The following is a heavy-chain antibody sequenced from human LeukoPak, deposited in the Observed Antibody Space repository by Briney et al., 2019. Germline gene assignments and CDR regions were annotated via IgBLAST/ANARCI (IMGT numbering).Heavy chain of an antibody. V-gene: IGHV3-43*02. CDR2: ISGDGGST. CDR1: GFTFDDYA. J-gene: IGHJ4*02. D-gene: IGHD2-2*01. Sequence: PGGSLRLSCAASGFTFDDYAMHWVRQAPGKGLEWVSLISGDGGSTYYADSVKGRFTISRDNAKNSLYLQMNSLRAEDTAVYYCARDRQTSCSSTTCSFDHFDYWGQGTLVTVSS. CDR3: ARDRQTSCSSTTCSFDHFDY.